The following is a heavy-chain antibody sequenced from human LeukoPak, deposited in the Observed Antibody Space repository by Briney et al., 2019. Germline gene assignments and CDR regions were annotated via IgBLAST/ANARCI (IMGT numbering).Heavy chain of an antibody. D-gene: IGHD3-22*01. Sequence: PGRSLRLSCAASGFTFSSYAMHWVRQAPGKGLEWVAVISYDGSNKYYADSVKGRFTISRDNSKNTLYLQMNSLRAEDTAVYYCARESPPYYYDSSGYKWVDAFDIWGQGTMVTVSS. CDR1: GFTFSSYA. CDR3: ARESPPYYYDSSGYKWVDAFDI. CDR2: ISYDGSNK. J-gene: IGHJ3*02. V-gene: IGHV3-30*04.